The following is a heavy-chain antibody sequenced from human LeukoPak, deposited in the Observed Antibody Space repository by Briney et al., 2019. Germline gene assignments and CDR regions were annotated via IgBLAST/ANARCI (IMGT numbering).Heavy chain of an antibody. Sequence: SETLSLTCTVSGGSISSYYWSWIRQPPGKGLEWIGYIYYSGSTNYNPSLKSRVTISVDTSKNQFSLKLSSVTAADTAVYYCAKDRNYYDSYNDYWGQGTLVTVSS. J-gene: IGHJ4*02. D-gene: IGHD3-22*01. V-gene: IGHV4-59*01. CDR2: IYYSGST. CDR3: AKDRNYYDSYNDY. CDR1: GGSISSYY.